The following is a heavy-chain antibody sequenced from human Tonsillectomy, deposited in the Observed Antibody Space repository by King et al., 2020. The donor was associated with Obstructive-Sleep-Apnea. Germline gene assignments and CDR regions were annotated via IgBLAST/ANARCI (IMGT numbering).Heavy chain of an antibody. CDR2: IKQDGSEI. CDR3: ARDAMVRGAIGDFDY. V-gene: IGHV3-7*01. CDR1: GFTFSSYW. Sequence: VQLVESGGGLVQPGGSLRLSCAASGFTFSSYWMNWVRQAPGKGLEWVANIKQDGSEIYYLDSVKGRFTISRDNAKNSLYLQMNSLRAEDTAIYYCARDAMVRGAIGDFDYWGQGTLVTVSS. J-gene: IGHJ4*02. D-gene: IGHD3-10*01.